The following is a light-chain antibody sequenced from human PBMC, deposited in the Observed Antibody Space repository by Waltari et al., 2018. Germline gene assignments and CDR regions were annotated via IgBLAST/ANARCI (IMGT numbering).Light chain of an antibody. Sequence: SDIGCYTFVSCYQQHPVKAPKVMIYHVSNRPSGVSNRSSGSKSGNTDSMTITGLQPEDEADYYCASETSTTTLYVCGSGTKVTVL. J-gene: IGLJ1*01. CDR1: SDIGCYTF. CDR3: ASETSTTTLYV. V-gene: IGLV2-14*03. CDR2: HVS.